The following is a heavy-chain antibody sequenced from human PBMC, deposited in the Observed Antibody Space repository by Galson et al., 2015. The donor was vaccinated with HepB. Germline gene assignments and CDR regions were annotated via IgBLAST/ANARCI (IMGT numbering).Heavy chain of an antibody. D-gene: IGHD6-13*01. CDR1: GYTFTSYA. V-gene: IGHV1-3*01. Sequence: SVKVSCKASGYTFTSYAMHWVRQAPGQRLEWMGWINAGNSNTKYSQSFQGRVTITRDTSESTAYMELSSLRSEDTAVYYCARRHSSSWYELDYWGQGTLVTVSS. J-gene: IGHJ4*02. CDR2: INAGNSNT. CDR3: ARRHSSSWYELDY.